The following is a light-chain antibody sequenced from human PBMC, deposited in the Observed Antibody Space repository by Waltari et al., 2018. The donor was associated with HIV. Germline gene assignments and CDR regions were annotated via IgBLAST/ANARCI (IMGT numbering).Light chain of an antibody. CDR1: RTGIGAYAS. CDR3: SSYGDNNWVL. CDR2: EVT. Sequence: QSALTPPPSASGSLGQSVTIPRFGSRTGIGAYASVSWFQQLPQNAPTLLHYEVTKRPSGVPDRFSGSRSGNTAFLTVSGLQPNDTAAYFCSSYGDNNWVLFGGGTNLTVL. V-gene: IGLV2-8*01. J-gene: IGLJ2*01.